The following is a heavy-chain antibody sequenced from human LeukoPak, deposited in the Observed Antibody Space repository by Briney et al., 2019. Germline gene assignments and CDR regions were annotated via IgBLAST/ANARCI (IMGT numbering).Heavy chain of an antibody. CDR1: GYSFTSYW. CDR3: ARGLRLGEPPTYFDY. CDR2: IYPGDSDT. J-gene: IGHJ4*02. Sequence: GESLQISCKGSGYSFTSYWIGWVRQMPGKGLEWMGIIYPGDSDTRYSPSFQGQVTISADKSISTAYLQWSSLKASDTAMYYCARGLRLGEPPTYFDYWGQGTLVTVSS. D-gene: IGHD3-16*01. V-gene: IGHV5-51*01.